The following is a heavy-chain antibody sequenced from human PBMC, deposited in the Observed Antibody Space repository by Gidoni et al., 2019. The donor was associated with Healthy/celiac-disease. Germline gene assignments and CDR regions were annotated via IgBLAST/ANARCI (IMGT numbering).Heavy chain of an antibody. CDR2: IDPSDSYT. D-gene: IGHD3-10*01. J-gene: IGHJ4*02. Sequence: EVQLVQSGAEVKKPGESLRISCKGSGYSFTSYWISWVRQMPGKGLEWMGRIDPSDSYTNYSPSFQGHVTISADKSISTAYLQWSSLKASDTAMYYCARQVYYGSGSYWAPPDYWGQGTLVTVSS. CDR3: ARQVYYGSGSYWAPPDY. V-gene: IGHV5-10-1*03. CDR1: GYSFTSYW.